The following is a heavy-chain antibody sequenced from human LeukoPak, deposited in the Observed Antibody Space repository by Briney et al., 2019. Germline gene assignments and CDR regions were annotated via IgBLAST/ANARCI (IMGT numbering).Heavy chain of an antibody. Sequence: GASVKVSCKASGGTFTMYYVHWVRQAPGQGLEWMGMINPSDGATTYAQRFQDRVTMTRDMSTTTVYMDLRSLRSEDTAVGFGAREQRGGLRGRLGGLFASYYTYYYMDVWGSGTTVTVSS. CDR2: INPSDGAT. V-gene: IGHV1-46*01. CDR3: AREQRGGLRGRLGGLFASYYTYYYMDV. J-gene: IGHJ6*03. D-gene: IGHD3-10*01. CDR1: GGTFTMYY.